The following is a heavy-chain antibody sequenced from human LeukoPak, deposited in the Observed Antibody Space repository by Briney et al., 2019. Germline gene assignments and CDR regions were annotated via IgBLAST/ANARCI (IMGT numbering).Heavy chain of an antibody. CDR1: GFSFNTNG. D-gene: IGHD3-22*01. CDR3: AKGRGGDSSGSCDY. CDR2: ISHDGNNK. J-gene: IGHJ4*02. V-gene: IGHV3-30*19. Sequence: GGSLRLSCAASGFSFNTNGIHWVRQAPGKGLEWVAVISHDGNNKYYADPVKGRFTISRDNSKDTLFLQMNSLRTDDTAVYYCAKGRGGDSSGSCDYWGQGTLVTVSS.